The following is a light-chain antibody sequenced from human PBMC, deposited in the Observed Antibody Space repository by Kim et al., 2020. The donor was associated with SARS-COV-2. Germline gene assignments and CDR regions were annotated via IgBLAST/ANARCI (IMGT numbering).Light chain of an antibody. CDR2: WAS. CDR3: QKYYSLTT. CDR1: QSLVDRTNNKSS. V-gene: IGKV4-1*01. J-gene: IGKJ4*01. Sequence: IVMTQSPDSLTLSLGARATINCKSSQSLVDRTNNKSSLAWYQQKPGQPPKLLIYWASTRESGVPDRFSGSGSATDFTLTINSLEAEDVAVYYCQKYYSLTTFGGGTKVDIK.